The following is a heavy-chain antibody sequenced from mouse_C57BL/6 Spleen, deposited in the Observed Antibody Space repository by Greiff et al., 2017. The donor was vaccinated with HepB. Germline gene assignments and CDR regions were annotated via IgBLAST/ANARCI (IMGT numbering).Heavy chain of an antibody. Sequence: QVQLQQPGAELVKPGASVKMSCKASGYTFTSYWITWVKQRPGQGLEWIRDIYPGSGSTNYNEKFKSKATLTVDTSSSTAYMQLSSLTSEDSAVYYCARKDWEGTWFAYWGQGTLVTVSA. CDR1: GYTFTSYW. J-gene: IGHJ3*01. D-gene: IGHD4-1*01. CDR3: ARKDWEGTWFAY. CDR2: IYPGSGST. V-gene: IGHV1-55*01.